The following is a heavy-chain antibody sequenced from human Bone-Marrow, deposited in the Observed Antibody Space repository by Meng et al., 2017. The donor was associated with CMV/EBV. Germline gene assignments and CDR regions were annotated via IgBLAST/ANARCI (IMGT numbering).Heavy chain of an antibody. J-gene: IGHJ6*02. Sequence: GESLKISCVASGFTFSNYWMTWVRQAPRKGLEWVANIKQDGGQKYYVDSVKGRFTISRDNAKNSLYLQMNGLGADDTAVYSCARHNIVATVDSYYFGMDVWGQGTTVTVPS. CDR1: GFTFSNYW. V-gene: IGHV3-7*01. CDR2: IKQDGGQK. CDR3: ARHNIVATVDSYYFGMDV. D-gene: IGHD5-12*01.